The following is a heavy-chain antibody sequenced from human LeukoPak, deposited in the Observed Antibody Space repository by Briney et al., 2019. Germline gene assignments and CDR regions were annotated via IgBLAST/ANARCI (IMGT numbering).Heavy chain of an antibody. CDR2: IYSGGST. V-gene: IGHV3-66*01. CDR3: ASSYCSSTSCHRFINWFDP. Sequence: GGSLRLSCAASGFTVSSNYMSWVRQAPGKGLEWVSVIYSGGSTYYADSVKGRFTISRDNSKNSLYLQMNSLRDEDTAVYYCASSYCSSTSCHRFINWFDPWGQGTLVTVSS. J-gene: IGHJ5*02. D-gene: IGHD2-2*01. CDR1: GFTVSSNY.